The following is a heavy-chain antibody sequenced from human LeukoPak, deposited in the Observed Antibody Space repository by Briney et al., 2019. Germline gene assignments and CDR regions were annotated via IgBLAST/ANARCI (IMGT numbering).Heavy chain of an antibody. CDR3: ASNYYHSSGYYYLGY. J-gene: IGHJ4*02. CDR2: MHYSGDS. CDR1: GGSISSFF. D-gene: IGHD3-22*01. V-gene: IGHV4-59*01. Sequence: SETLSLTCTVSGGSISSFFWSWIRQPPGKGLEWIGSMHYSGDSKYNPSLKSRVSLSIDTSKQQFSLRLSSVTAADTAVYYCASNYYHSSGYYYLGYWGQGTLVTVSS.